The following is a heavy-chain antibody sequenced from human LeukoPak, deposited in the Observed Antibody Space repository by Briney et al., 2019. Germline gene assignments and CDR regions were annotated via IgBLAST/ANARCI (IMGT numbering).Heavy chain of an antibody. J-gene: IGHJ4*02. V-gene: IGHV3-53*01. Sequence: GGSLRLSCAASGFTVSSNYMSWVRQAPGKGLEWVSVIYSGGSTYYADSVEGRFTISRDNSKNTLYLQMNSLRAEDTAVYYCASQYYGDFPYDYWGQGTLVTVSS. CDR1: GFTVSSNY. D-gene: IGHD4-17*01. CDR2: IYSGGST. CDR3: ASQYYGDFPYDY.